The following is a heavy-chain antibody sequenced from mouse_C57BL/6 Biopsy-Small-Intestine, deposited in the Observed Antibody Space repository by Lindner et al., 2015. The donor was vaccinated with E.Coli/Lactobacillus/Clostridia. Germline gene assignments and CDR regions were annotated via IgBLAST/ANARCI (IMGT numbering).Heavy chain of an antibody. J-gene: IGHJ1*03. D-gene: IGHD1-1*01. Sequence: VQLQESGAELVRPGTSVKVSCKASGYAFTNYLIEWVKQRPGQGLEWIGVINPGSGGTNYNGKFKGKATLTADKSSSTAYMQLSSLTSEDSAVYFCARGNYGSSYGYFDVWGTGTTVTVSS. CDR1: GYAFTNYL. CDR2: INPGSGGT. CDR3: ARGNYGSSYGYFDV. V-gene: IGHV1-54*01.